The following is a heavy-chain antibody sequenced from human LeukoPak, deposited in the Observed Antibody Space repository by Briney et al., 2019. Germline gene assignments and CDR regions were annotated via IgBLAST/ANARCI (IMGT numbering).Heavy chain of an antibody. V-gene: IGHV3-74*03. CDR2: IHPDGRIT. Sequence: PGGSLRLSCAASGLTFSSHWMHWVRQAPGTGLMWVSRIHPDGRITTYADSVKGRFTISRDNAKNTLYLQMNSLRAEDTAVYYCAPQQAYSPYNWFDPWGQGTLVTVSS. J-gene: IGHJ5*02. CDR3: APQQAYSPYNWFDP. D-gene: IGHD5-12*01. CDR1: GLTFSSHW.